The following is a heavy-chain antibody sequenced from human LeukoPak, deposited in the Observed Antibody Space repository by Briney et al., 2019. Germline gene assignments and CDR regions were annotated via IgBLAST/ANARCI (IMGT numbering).Heavy chain of an antibody. J-gene: IGHJ6*04. CDR1: GFTFSSYE. Sequence: PGGSLRLSCAASGFTFSSYEMNWVRQAPGKGLEWVSYISSSGSTIYYADSVKGRFTISRGNAKNSLYLQMNSLRAEDTAVYYCAREGNSGYDLDYYYGMDVWGKGTTVTVSS. D-gene: IGHD5-12*01. CDR3: AREGNSGYDLDYYYGMDV. V-gene: IGHV3-48*03. CDR2: ISSSGSTI.